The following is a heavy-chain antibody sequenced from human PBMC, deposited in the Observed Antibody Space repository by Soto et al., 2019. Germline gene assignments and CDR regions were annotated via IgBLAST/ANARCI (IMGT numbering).Heavy chain of an antibody. V-gene: IGHV3-7*03. Sequence: GGSLRLSCAASGFTFSSYAMSWVRQAPGKGLEWVANIKQDGSEKYYVDSVKGRFTISRDNAKNSLYLQMNSLRAEDTAVYYCATDWDLTMWGQGTLVTVSS. D-gene: IGHD3-9*01. CDR3: ATDWDLTM. CDR2: IKQDGSEK. J-gene: IGHJ4*02. CDR1: GFTFSSYA.